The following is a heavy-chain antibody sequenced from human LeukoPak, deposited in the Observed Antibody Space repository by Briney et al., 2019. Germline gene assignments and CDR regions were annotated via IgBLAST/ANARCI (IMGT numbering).Heavy chain of an antibody. V-gene: IGHV3-23*01. CDR2: IGGSGDTT. Sequence: GGSLSLSCAASGFTFISYALSWVRQAPGTGLEWVSAIGGSGDTTYYADSVKGRFTVSRDNSKNTLYLQMNSLRAEDTAVYYCARGYVTRGGWFDPWGQGTLVTVSS. CDR1: GFTFISYA. D-gene: IGHD4-17*01. CDR3: ARGYVTRGGWFDP. J-gene: IGHJ5*02.